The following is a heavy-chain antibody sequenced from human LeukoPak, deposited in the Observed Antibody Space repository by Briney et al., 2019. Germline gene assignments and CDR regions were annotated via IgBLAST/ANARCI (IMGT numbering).Heavy chain of an antibody. Sequence: AGASLRLSCAASGFTITNAWMTWVRQAPGKGLEWVARIKSKTDGGTTDYAAPVKGRFTISRDDSKTTLYLQMNSLKTEDTAVYYCTTFNYGVPYYWGQGTLVTVS. CDR3: TTFNYGVPYY. D-gene: IGHD4-17*01. CDR1: GFTITNAW. V-gene: IGHV3-15*01. CDR2: IKSKTDGGTT. J-gene: IGHJ4*02.